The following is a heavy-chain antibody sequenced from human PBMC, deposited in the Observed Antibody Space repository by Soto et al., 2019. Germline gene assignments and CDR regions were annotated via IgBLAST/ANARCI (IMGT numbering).Heavy chain of an antibody. J-gene: IGHJ4*02. D-gene: IGHD3-9*01. V-gene: IGHV4-4*07. CDR3: ARVYYDILTGYPPSSGFDY. CDR1: GGSISSYY. Sequence: SETLSLTCTVSGGSISSYYWSWIRQPAGKGLEWIGRIYTSGSTNYNPSLKSRVTMSVDTSKNQFSLKLSSVTAADTAVYYCARVYYDILTGYPPSSGFDYWGQGTLVTVSS. CDR2: IYTSGST.